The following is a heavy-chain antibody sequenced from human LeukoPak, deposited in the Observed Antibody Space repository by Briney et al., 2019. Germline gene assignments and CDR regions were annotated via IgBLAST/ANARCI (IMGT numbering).Heavy chain of an antibody. J-gene: IGHJ3*02. CDR2: IRSKANSYAT. Sequence: GGSLRLSCAASGFTFSDYAMTWVRQASGKGLEWVGRIRSKANSYATAYAASVKGRFTISRDDSKNTAYLQMNSLKTEDTAVYYCTRPVTWYIDAFDIWGQGTMVTVSS. V-gene: IGHV3-73*01. CDR1: GFTFSDYA. CDR3: TRPVTWYIDAFDI. D-gene: IGHD4-11*01.